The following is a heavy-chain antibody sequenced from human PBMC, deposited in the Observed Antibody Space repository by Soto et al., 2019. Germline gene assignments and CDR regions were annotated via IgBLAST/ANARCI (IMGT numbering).Heavy chain of an antibody. J-gene: IGHJ6*02. Sequence: QVQMVHSGAEVKEPGASVKVSCKASGGTFRTFAISWVRQAPGQGPEWMGGIIPVFGTPNYAQKFQGRVTITADESTSTAYMELSSLRSDATAVYYCARGGRTMVRGLLFAGLDVLCHGTTVTVSS. D-gene: IGHD3-10*01. CDR2: IIPVFGTP. V-gene: IGHV1-69*01. CDR1: GGTFRTFA. CDR3: ARGGRTMVRGLLFAGLDV.